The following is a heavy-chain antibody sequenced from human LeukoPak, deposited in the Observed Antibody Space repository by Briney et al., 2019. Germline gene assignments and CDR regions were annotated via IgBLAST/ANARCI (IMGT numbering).Heavy chain of an antibody. CDR1: GGSFSGYY. D-gene: IGHD3-10*01. CDR3: ARGISSGYGSGSYYNPSREPYFDY. J-gene: IGHJ4*02. V-gene: IGHV4-34*01. Sequence: SETLSLTCAVYGGSFSGYYWSWIRQPPGKGLEWIGEINRSGSTNYNPSLKSRVTISVDTSKNQFSLKLSSVTAADTAVYYCARGISSGYGSGSYYNPSREPYFDYWGQGTLVTVSS. CDR2: INRSGST.